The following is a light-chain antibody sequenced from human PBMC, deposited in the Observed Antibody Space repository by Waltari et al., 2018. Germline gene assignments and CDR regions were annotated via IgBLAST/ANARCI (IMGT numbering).Light chain of an antibody. J-gene: IGLJ3*02. CDR1: SSNIGPNY. CDR2: RNY. V-gene: IGLV1-47*01. Sequence: QSVLAQPPSASGTPGQRVTFSCSGSSSNIGPNYVYWYQRLPGSAPKLLVYRNYQRPAGVPGRFSGSNSGTSASLAVSGLRSEDEADYYCATWDDILSAWVFCGGTQLTV. CDR3: ATWDDILSAWV.